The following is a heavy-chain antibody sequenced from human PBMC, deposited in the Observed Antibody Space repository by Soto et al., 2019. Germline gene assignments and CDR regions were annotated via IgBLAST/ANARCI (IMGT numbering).Heavy chain of an antibody. CDR3: SQGGVAADFYYYYGMDV. CDR2: IIPIFGTA. Sequence: GASVNVSCKASGGTFISYAISWVRQAPGQGLEWMGGIIPIFGTANYAQKFQGRVTITADESTSTAYMELSSLRSEDTAVYYCSQGGVAADFYYYYGMDVWGQGTTVTVSS. CDR1: GGTFISYA. D-gene: IGHD2-15*01. V-gene: IGHV1-69*13. J-gene: IGHJ6*02.